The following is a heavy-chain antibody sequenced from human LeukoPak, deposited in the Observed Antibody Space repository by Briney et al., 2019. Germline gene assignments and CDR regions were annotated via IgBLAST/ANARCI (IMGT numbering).Heavy chain of an antibody. J-gene: IGHJ4*02. V-gene: IGHV3-7*01. D-gene: IGHD4-17*01. CDR2: IWPDGSDK. Sequence: GGSLRPSCAASGFSFNTYYMSWVRQGPGKGLEWVATIWPDGSDKKHVDSVRDRFTISRDNAKNLLYLQMNGLSAEDTAVYFCARLIGSVTTFDYWGQGTLVTVSS. CDR1: GFSFNTYY. CDR3: ARLIGSVTTFDY.